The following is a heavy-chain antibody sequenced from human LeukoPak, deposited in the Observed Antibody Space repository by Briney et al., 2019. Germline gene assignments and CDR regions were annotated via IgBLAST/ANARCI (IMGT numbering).Heavy chain of an antibody. Sequence: GGSLRLSCAASGFTFSSYWMHWVRQAPGKGLVWVSRINSDGSSTSYADSVKGRFTISRDNAKNTLYLQMNSLRAEDTAVYYCARDRAIRYFDWLLPPEYYMDVWGKGTTVTVSS. V-gene: IGHV3-74*01. CDR2: INSDGSST. CDR1: GFTFSSYW. D-gene: IGHD3-9*01. J-gene: IGHJ6*03. CDR3: ARDRAIRYFDWLLPPEYYMDV.